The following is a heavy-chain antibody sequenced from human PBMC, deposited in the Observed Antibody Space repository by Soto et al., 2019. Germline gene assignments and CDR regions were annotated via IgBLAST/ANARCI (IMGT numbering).Heavy chain of an antibody. Sequence: ETLSLTCAVYGGSFSGYYWSWIRQPPGKGLEWIGEINHSGSTNYNPSLKSRVTISVDTSKNQFSLKLSSVTAADTAVYYCARGLGIAAAGTHWFDPWGQGTLVTVSS. CDR3: ARGLGIAAAGTHWFDP. D-gene: IGHD6-13*01. CDR1: GGSFSGYY. J-gene: IGHJ5*02. V-gene: IGHV4-34*01. CDR2: INHSGST.